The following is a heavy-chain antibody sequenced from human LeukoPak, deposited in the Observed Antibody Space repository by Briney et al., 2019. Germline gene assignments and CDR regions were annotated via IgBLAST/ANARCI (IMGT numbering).Heavy chain of an antibody. Sequence: SETLSLTCAVSGDSINNYYWSWIRQSAGKRLEWIGRVYTNGYTVYNPSLKSRVTMSIDTSKNQFSLKLNSVTAADTAVYYCARGSDYGQYYYYYYGMDVWGQGTTVTVSS. CDR1: GDSINNYY. J-gene: IGHJ6*02. D-gene: IGHD4-17*01. CDR3: ARGSDYGQYYYYYYGMDV. V-gene: IGHV4-4*07. CDR2: VYTNGYT.